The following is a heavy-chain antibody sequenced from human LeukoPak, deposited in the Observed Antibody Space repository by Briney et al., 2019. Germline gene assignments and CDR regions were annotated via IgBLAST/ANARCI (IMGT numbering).Heavy chain of an antibody. D-gene: IGHD2-8*01. V-gene: IGHV3-7*01. CDR3: ARDKHCTNGVCYSPGYAFDI. Sequence: TGGSLRLSCAASGFTFSSYWMSWVRQAPGKGLEWVANIKQDGSEKYYVDSVKGRFTISRDNAKNSLYLQMNSLRAEDTAVYYCARDKHCTNGVCYSPGYAFDIWGQGTMVTVSS. CDR1: GFTFSSYW. J-gene: IGHJ3*02. CDR2: IKQDGSEK.